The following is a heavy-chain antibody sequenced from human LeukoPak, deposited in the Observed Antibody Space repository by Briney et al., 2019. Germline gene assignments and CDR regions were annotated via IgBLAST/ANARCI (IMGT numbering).Heavy chain of an antibody. V-gene: IGHV3-30*18. CDR3: AKEDSGWSHYFDY. CDR2: ISYDGSNK. D-gene: IGHD6-19*01. J-gene: IGHJ4*02. CDR1: GFTFSDSS. Sequence: QSGGSLRLSCAASGFTFSDSSINWVRQAPGKGLEWVAVISYDGSNKYYADSVKGRFTISRDNSKNTLYLQMNSLRAEDTAVYYCAKEDSGWSHYFDYWGQGTLVTVSS.